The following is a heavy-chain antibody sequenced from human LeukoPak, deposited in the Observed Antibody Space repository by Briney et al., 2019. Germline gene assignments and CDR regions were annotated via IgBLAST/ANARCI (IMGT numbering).Heavy chain of an antibody. Sequence: ASVKVSCKASGYTFTSYGISWVRQAPGQGLEWMGWISAYNGNTNYAQKFQGRVTMTTDTSTSTAYMELRSLRSDDTAVYHCARDLSTPVATNYKSYFDIWGQGTMVTVSS. V-gene: IGHV1-18*01. J-gene: IGHJ3*02. CDR1: GYTFTSYG. CDR3: ARDLSTPVATNYKSYFDI. D-gene: IGHD1-1*01. CDR2: ISAYNGNT.